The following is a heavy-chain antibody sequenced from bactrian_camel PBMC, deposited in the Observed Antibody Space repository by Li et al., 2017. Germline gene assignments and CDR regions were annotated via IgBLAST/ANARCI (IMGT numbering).Heavy chain of an antibody. CDR3: AADRARWAVGSCGLNDYHY. CDR1: GYIYGSYA. CDR2: INSDGTS. V-gene: IGHV3S53*01. Sequence: HVQLVESGGGSVQAGGSLRLSCTVSGYIYGSYAMGWFRQAPGTGREGVAGINSDGTSSYADSVKGRFTISKDNAKNTLYLQMNSLKPEDTAMYYCAADRARWAVGSCGLNDYHYWGQGTQVTVS. D-gene: IGHD5*01. J-gene: IGHJ4*01.